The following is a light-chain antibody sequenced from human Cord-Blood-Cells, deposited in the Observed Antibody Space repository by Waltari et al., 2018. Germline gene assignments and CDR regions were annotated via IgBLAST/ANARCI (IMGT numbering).Light chain of an antibody. CDR2: AAS. Sequence: DIQMTQSPSSLSASVGDRVTITCRASQSISSYLNWYQQKPGKAPKLLIYAASSLQSGVPSMFSGSRSGTDFTLTISSLQPEDFATYYCQQSYSTPWTFGQGTKVEIK. V-gene: IGKV1-39*01. CDR1: QSISSY. CDR3: QQSYSTPWT. J-gene: IGKJ1*01.